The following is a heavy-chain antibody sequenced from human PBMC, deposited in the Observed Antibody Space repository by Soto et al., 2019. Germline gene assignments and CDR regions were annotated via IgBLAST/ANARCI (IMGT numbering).Heavy chain of an antibody. Sequence: EVQLLESGGGLVQPGGSLRLSCAASGFTFSSYAMSWVRQAPGKGLEWVSAISGSGGSTYYADSVKGRFTISRDNSKNTLYLQMNSLRAEDTAVYYCAKDLRLPNTAMVTYFDYWGQGTLVTVSS. D-gene: IGHD5-18*01. CDR2: ISGSGGST. CDR3: AKDLRLPNTAMVTYFDY. CDR1: GFTFSSYA. J-gene: IGHJ4*02. V-gene: IGHV3-23*01.